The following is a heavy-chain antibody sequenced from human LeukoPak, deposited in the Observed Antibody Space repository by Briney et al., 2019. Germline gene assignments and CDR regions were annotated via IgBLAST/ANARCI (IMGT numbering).Heavy chain of an antibody. CDR3: VRRASSGWSFDY. CDR2: IYYSGST. V-gene: IGHV4-61*01. J-gene: IGHJ4*02. D-gene: IGHD6-19*01. Sequence: SETLSLTCTVSGGSVSSGSYYWSWIRQPPGKGLEWIGYIYYSGSTNYNPSLKSRGTISVDTSKNQFSLKLSSVTAADTAVYYRVRRASSGWSFDYWGQGTLVTVSS. CDR1: GGSVSSGSYY.